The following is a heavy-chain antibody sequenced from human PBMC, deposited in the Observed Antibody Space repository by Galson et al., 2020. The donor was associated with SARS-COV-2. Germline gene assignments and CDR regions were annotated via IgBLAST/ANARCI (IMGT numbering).Heavy chain of an antibody. Sequence: SVKVSCKASGGTFSSYAISWVRQAPGQGLEWMGGIIPIFGTANYAQKFQGRVTITADESTSTAYMELSSLRSEDTAVYYCARDPGLTMVRGPIGHLYGMDVWGQGTTVTVSS. J-gene: IGHJ6*02. V-gene: IGHV1-69*13. CDR3: ARDPGLTMVRGPIGHLYGMDV. CDR2: IIPIFGTA. CDR1: GGTFSSYA. D-gene: IGHD3-10*01.